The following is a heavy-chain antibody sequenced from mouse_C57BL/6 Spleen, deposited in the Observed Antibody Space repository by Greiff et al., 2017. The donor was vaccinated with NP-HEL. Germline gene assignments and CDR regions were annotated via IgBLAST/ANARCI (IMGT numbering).Heavy chain of an antibody. Sequence: QVQLQQSGAELVKPGASVKMSCKASGYTFTSYWITWVKQRPGQGLEWIGDIYPGSGSTNYNEKFKSKATLTVDTSSSTAYMQLSSLTSEDSAVYYCARESHYYGSSYGGFAYWGQGTLVTVSA. V-gene: IGHV1-55*01. CDR3: ARESHYYGSSYGGFAY. CDR2: IYPGSGST. D-gene: IGHD1-1*01. J-gene: IGHJ3*01. CDR1: GYTFTSYW.